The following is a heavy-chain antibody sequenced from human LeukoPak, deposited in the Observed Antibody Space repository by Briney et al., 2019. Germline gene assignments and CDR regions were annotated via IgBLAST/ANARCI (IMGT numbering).Heavy chain of an antibody. Sequence: SVKVSCKASGYTFTDYYMHWVRQAPGQGLEWMGWINPNSGGTNYAQKFQGRVTMTRDTSISTAYMELSRLRSDDTAVYYCARGRAVHSSIAARPLGYWGQGTLVTVSS. D-gene: IGHD6-6*01. CDR2: INPNSGGT. V-gene: IGHV1-2*02. CDR1: GYTFTDYY. CDR3: ARGRAVHSSIAARPLGY. J-gene: IGHJ4*02.